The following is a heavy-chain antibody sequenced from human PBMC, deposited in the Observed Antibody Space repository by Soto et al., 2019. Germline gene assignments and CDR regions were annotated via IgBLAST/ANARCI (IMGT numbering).Heavy chain of an antibody. CDR3: AREGPNILPAPNCFAP. CDR1: GYTFTSYG. D-gene: IGHD6-25*01. CDR2: ISAYNGNT. J-gene: IGHJ5*02. V-gene: IGHV1-18*01. Sequence: ASVKVSCKESGYTFTSYGIIWVRQAPGQGLEWMGWISAYNGNTNYAQKLQGRVTMTTDTSTITAYMELRSLRSDDTAVYYCAREGPNILPAPNCFAPWGQGTLFTVSS.